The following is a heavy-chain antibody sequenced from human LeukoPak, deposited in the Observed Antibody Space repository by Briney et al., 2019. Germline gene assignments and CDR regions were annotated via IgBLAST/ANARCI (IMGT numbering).Heavy chain of an antibody. J-gene: IGHJ4*02. V-gene: IGHV3-74*01. D-gene: IGHD6-19*01. CDR3: ARSGWPYYFDY. Sequence: GGSLRLSCAASGFTFSIYCMHWVRQAPGEGLVWVSRIINDESSSIYADSVKGRFTISRDNAKNTLYPQMNSLRAEDTAVYYCARSGWPYYFDYWGQGTLVTVSS. CDR2: IINDESSS. CDR1: GFTFSIYC.